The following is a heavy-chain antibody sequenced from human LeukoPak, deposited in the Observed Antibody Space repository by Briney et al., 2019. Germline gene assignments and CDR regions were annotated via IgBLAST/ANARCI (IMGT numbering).Heavy chain of an antibody. CDR2: ISGSGGST. V-gene: IGHV3-23*01. CDR3: AKLGGSYDETSMEDY. Sequence: PGGSLRLSCAASGFTFSSYAMSWVRRAPGKGLEWVSAISGSGGSTYYADSVKGRFTISRDNSKNTLYLQMNSLRAEDTAVYYCAKLGGSYDETSMEDYWGQGTLVTVSS. D-gene: IGHD1-26*01. CDR1: GFTFSSYA. J-gene: IGHJ4*02.